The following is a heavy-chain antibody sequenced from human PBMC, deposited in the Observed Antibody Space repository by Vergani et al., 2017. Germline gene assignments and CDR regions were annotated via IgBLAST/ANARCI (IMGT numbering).Heavy chain of an antibody. V-gene: IGHV1-69*01. CDR3: ARSLNQYSSSWYRWRNYYYYYMDV. J-gene: IGHJ6*03. Sequence: QVQLVQSGAEVKKPGSSVKVSCKASGGTFSSYAISWVRQAPGQGLEWMGGIIPIFGTANYAQKFQGRVTITADESTSTAYMELSSLRSEDTAVYYCARSLNQYSSSWYRWRNYYYYYMDVWGKGTTVTVSS. D-gene: IGHD6-13*01. CDR1: GGTFSSYA. CDR2: IIPIFGTA.